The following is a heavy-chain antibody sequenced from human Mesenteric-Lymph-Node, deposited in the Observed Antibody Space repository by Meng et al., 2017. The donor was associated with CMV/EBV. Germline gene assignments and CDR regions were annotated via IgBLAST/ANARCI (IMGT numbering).Heavy chain of an antibody. J-gene: IGHJ6*02. CDR1: GFTFSNAW. V-gene: IGHV3-15*01. D-gene: IGHD6-13*01. CDR2: IKSKTDGGTT. Sequence: GESLKISCAASGFTFSNAWMSWVRQAPGKGLEWVGRIKSKTDGGTTDYAAPVKGRFTISRDDSKNTLYLQMNSLKTEDTAVYYCARGGSSWDLYYYYGMDVWGQGTTVTVSS. CDR3: ARGGSSWDLYYYYGMDV.